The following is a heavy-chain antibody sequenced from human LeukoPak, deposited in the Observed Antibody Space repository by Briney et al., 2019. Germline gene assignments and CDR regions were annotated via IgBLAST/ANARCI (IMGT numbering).Heavy chain of an antibody. CDR3: ASGVIIATAGSLDY. D-gene: IGHD6-13*01. V-gene: IGHV3-21*01. CDR1: GFTFSSYS. J-gene: IGHJ4*02. Sequence: PGGSLRLSCAASGFTFSSYSMNWVRQAPGKGLEWVSSIGTSGSYKYYVDSVRGRFTISRDDAKNSLYLQMNSLRAEDTAMYYCASGVIIATAGSLDYWAREPWSPSPQ. CDR2: IGTSGSYK.